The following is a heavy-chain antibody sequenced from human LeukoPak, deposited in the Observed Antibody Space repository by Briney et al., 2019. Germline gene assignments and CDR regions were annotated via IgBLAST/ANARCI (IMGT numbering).Heavy chain of an antibody. CDR2: INPKSGGT. J-gene: IGHJ6*03. V-gene: IGHV1-2*02. D-gene: IGHD3-9*01. CDR3: ARGGKSYDILTGSPTHTLYYYYYMDV. Sequence: GASVKVSCEAAGYTFTGEYMHWVRQAPGQGLEWMGWINPKSGGTNYAHNFQGRVTMTRDTSISTAYMELSRLRSDDTAVYYCARGGKSYDILTGSPTHTLYYYYYMDVWGKGTTVTISS. CDR1: GYTFTGEY.